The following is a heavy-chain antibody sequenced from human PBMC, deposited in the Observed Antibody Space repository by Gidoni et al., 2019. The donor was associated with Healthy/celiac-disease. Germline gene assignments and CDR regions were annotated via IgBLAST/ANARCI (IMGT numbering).Heavy chain of an antibody. CDR3: ARGPRIAAAVYYFDY. CDR2: INPNSGGT. D-gene: IGHD6-13*01. CDR1: DYTFTGYY. J-gene: IGHJ4*02. Sequence: QVQLVQSGAEVKKPGASVKVSCKASDYTFTGYYMHWVRQAPGQGLEWMGRINPNSGGTNYAQKFQGRVTMTRDTSISTAYMELSRLRSDDTAVYYCARGPRIAAAVYYFDYWGQGTLVTVSS. V-gene: IGHV1-2*06.